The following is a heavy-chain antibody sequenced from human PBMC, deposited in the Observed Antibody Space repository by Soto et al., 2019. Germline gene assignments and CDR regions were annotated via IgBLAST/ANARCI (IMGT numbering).Heavy chain of an antibody. CDR3: TSHFTGVLVLGTSPPGGDNYGWDV. J-gene: IGHJ6*02. D-gene: IGHD2-8*02. Sequence: QVQLVQSGAEVKKPGSSVKVSCKASGGTFSRYTFTWVRQAAGQGLEWMVRIIPILDIPNYAQNFQGRVTITAYKSTSTAYMELSSLTSDDTAVYYCTSHFTGVLVLGTSPPGGDNYGWDVWGQGTTVTVSS. CDR1: GGTFSRYT. CDR2: IIPILDIP. V-gene: IGHV1-69*02.